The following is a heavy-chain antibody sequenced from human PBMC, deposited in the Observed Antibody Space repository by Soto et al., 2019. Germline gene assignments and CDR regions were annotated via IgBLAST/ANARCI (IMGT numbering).Heavy chain of an antibody. Sequence: PGGSLRLSCEASGFTFSSYAMHWVRQAPGEGLEYVSAISGNGGTTYYANSVRGRFIISRDNSKNTLYLQMNNLRAEDTALYYCAIEKVGAASVHVFDIWGQGTMVTVSS. D-gene: IGHD1-26*01. CDR2: ISGNGGTT. CDR3: AIEKVGAASVHVFDI. CDR1: GFTFSSYA. V-gene: IGHV3-64*01. J-gene: IGHJ3*02.